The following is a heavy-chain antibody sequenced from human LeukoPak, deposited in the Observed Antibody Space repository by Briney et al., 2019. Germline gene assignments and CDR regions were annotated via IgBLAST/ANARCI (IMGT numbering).Heavy chain of an antibody. D-gene: IGHD3-9*01. Sequence: GGSLRLSCAASGFTFSTYSMNWVRQAPGKGLEWVSSISSRSHYIYYADSVKGRFTLSRDNAKNSLSLQMNSLRAEDTAVYYCARGFYDLLTGLDCWGQGTLVTVSS. J-gene: IGHJ4*02. CDR1: GFTFSTYS. CDR3: ARGFYDLLTGLDC. CDR2: ISSRSHYI. V-gene: IGHV3-21*01.